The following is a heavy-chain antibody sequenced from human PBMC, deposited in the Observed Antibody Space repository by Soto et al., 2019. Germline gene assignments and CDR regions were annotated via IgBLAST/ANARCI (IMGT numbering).Heavy chain of an antibody. D-gene: IGHD5-18*01. CDR1: GGSISSYY. V-gene: IGHV4-59*08. J-gene: IGHJ4*02. CDR2: IYYSGTT. CDR3: ARRYGYSFDY. Sequence: QVQLQESGPGLVKPSETLSLTCTVSGGSISSYYWSWIRQPPGKGLEWIGYIYYSGTTNYNPSLKTRVAISVDTSKNQLSLKLSSVTAADTAVYYCARRYGYSFDYWGQGTLVTVSS.